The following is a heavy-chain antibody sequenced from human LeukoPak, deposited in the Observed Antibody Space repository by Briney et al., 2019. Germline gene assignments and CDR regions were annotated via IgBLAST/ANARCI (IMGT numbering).Heavy chain of an antibody. Sequence: PSETLSLTCAVYGGSFSGYYWSWIRQPPGKGLEWIGEINHNGSTNYNPSLKSRVTISVDTSKNQFSLKLSSVTAADTAVYYCASKKLRSAFDYWGQGTLVTVSS. CDR2: INHNGST. D-gene: IGHD4-17*01. CDR3: ASKKLRSAFDY. J-gene: IGHJ4*02. CDR1: GGSFSGYY. V-gene: IGHV4-34*01.